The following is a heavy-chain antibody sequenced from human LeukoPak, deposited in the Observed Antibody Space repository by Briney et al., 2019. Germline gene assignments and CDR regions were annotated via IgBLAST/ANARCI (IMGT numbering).Heavy chain of an antibody. CDR3: ARDFH. Sequence: GGSLRLSCAASGFTFSSYGMHWVRQAPGKGLEWVALISNDAGNYYYADSVKGRFTISRDNSKNTLYLQMNSLRAEDTAVYYCARDFHWGQGTLVTVSS. CDR2: ISNDAGNY. D-gene: IGHD2/OR15-2a*01. CDR1: GFTFSSYG. J-gene: IGHJ4*02. V-gene: IGHV3-30*03.